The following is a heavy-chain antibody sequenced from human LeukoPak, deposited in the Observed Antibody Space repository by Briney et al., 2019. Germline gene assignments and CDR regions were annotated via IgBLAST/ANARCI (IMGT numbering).Heavy chain of an antibody. V-gene: IGHV2-70*04. CDR3: ARGTSGSYLDY. CDR2: IDWDDDK. D-gene: IGHD1-26*01. J-gene: IGHJ4*02. Sequence: SGPTMVNPTQTLTLTCTFSGFSLSTSGMRVSWIRQPPGKALEWLARIDWDDDKFYSTSLKTRLTISKDTSKNQVVLTMTNMDPVDTATYYCARGTSGSYLDYWGQGTLVTVSS. CDR1: GFSLSTSGMR.